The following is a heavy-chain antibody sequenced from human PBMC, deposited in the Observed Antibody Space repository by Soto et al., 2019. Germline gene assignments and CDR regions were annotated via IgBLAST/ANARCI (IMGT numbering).Heavy chain of an antibody. CDR2: IYHSETT. D-gene: IGHD3-22*01. Sequence: QVQLQESGPGLVKPSQTLSLTCSVSGASISSVDYYWTWIRQPPGKGLEWIGCIYHSETTYYGPSLKSRVTISVDTAKNQRSLRLNSVTAADTAVYYCARAGYFYDSSGYYFDAFDMWGQGTMVTVSS. V-gene: IGHV4-30-4*01. CDR3: ARAGYFYDSSGYYFDAFDM. CDR1: GASISSVDYY. J-gene: IGHJ3*02.